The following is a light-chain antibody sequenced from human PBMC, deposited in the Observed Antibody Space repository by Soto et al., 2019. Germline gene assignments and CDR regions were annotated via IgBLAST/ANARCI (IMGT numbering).Light chain of an antibody. V-gene: IGKV3-11*01. CDR1: QSLTSY. CDR3: QQRGSWPHT. J-gene: IGKJ3*01. Sequence: EIVLTQSPATLSLSPGERATLSCRASQSLTSYLAWYQQKPGQAPRLLISDVSDRATGIPARFSGSGSGTEFTLTISSLEPEDFAVYYCQQRGSWPHTFCPGTKVDLK. CDR2: DVS.